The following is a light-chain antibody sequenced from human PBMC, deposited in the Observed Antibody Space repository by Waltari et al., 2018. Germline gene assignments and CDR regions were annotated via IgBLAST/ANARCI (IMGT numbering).Light chain of an antibody. CDR2: GAS. CDR3: QHYLRLPVT. Sequence: ERATLSCRTSQSVTRALAWYQQNPGQAPRLLIYGASNRATGIPDRFSGSGSGTDFSLTISSLEPEDFAVYYCQHYLRLPVTFGQGTKVEVK. V-gene: IGKV3-20*01. CDR1: QSVTRA. J-gene: IGKJ1*01.